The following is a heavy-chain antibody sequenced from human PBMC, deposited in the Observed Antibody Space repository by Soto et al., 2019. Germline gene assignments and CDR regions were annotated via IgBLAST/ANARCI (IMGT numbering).Heavy chain of an antibody. V-gene: IGHV3-33*01. D-gene: IGHD6-19*01. CDR2: IRYDGSNK. J-gene: IGHJ6*02. CDR1: GFTFSSYG. CDR3: ARDGGIAVAGTFGMDV. Sequence: QVQLVESGGGVVQPGRSLRLSCAASGFTFSSYGLHWVRQAPGKGLEWVAVIRYDGSNKYYADSVKGRFTIARDNSKNTLYLQMNSLRAEDRAVYYCARDGGIAVAGTFGMDVWGQGTTVTVSS.